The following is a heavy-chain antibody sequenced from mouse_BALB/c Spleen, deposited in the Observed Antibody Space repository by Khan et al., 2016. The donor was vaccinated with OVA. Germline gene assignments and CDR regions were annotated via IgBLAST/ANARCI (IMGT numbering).Heavy chain of an antibody. CDR3: TRHGYVAWFTY. CDR1: GYSFTTYY. Sequence: EVELVESGPELMKPGASVKISCKASGYSFTTYYIHWMMQSHGKSLEWIGYIDPFSGGTTYNQKFKGKATLTVDRSSSTAYIHLSNLTSEDSAVXYCTRHGYVAWFTYWGQGTLVTVSS. J-gene: IGHJ3*01. V-gene: IGHV1S135*01. CDR2: IDPFSGGT. D-gene: IGHD2-2*01.